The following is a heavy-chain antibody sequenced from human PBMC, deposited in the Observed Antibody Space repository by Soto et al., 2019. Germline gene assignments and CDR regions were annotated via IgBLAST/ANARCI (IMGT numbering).Heavy chain of an antibody. Sequence: QVQLQESGPGLVKPSETLSLTCTVSGGSISSYYWSWIRQPPGKGLEWIGYIYYSGSTNYNPSLTSRVTISVDTSKNQFSLKLSSVTAADTAVYYCARGGLYYDFWSGYPNWFDPWGQGTLVTVSS. J-gene: IGHJ5*02. V-gene: IGHV4-59*08. D-gene: IGHD3-3*01. CDR2: IYYSGST. CDR1: GGSISSYY. CDR3: ARGGLYYDFWSGYPNWFDP.